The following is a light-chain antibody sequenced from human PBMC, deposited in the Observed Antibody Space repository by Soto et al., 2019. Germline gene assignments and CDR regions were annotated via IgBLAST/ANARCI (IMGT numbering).Light chain of an antibody. CDR2: AAT. V-gene: IGKV1-27*01. CDR1: QGISNY. Sequence: DIQMTQSPSSLSASVGDRVTITCRASQGISNYLAWYQQKPGKVPKLLIYAATTLQSGVPSRFSGSGSGTDFTITISSLQPEDVATSFCQKYNSAPSTFGQGTKVEIK. CDR3: QKYNSAPST. J-gene: IGKJ1*01.